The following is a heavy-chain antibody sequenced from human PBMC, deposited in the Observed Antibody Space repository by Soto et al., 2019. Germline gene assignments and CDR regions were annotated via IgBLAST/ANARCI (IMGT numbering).Heavy chain of an antibody. CDR2: IWYDGSNK. D-gene: IGHD6-19*01. V-gene: IGHV3-33*01. Sequence: QVQLVESGGGVVKPGRSLRLSCAASGFTFSSYGMHWVRQAPGKGLERVAVIWYDGSNKYYADSVKGRFTIYRDNSKNTLYLQMNGLRAEDTAVYYCARVHKAYSSGWFPSQAFDYWGQGTRFTVSS. J-gene: IGHJ4*02. CDR3: ARVHKAYSSGWFPSQAFDY. CDR1: GFTFSSYG.